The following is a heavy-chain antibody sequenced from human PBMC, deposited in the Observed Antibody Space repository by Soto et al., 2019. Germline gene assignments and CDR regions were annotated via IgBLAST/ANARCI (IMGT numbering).Heavy chain of an antibody. V-gene: IGHV4-59*01. CDR2: IYYSGST. CDR3: ARVASSDFWSGYYGYWFDP. J-gene: IGHJ5*02. CDR1: GGSISSYY. D-gene: IGHD3-3*01. Sequence: ASETLSLTCTVSGGSISSYYWSWIRQPPGKGLEWIGYIYYSGSTNYNPSLKSRVTISVDTSKNQFSLKLSSVTAADTAVYYCARVASSDFWSGYYGYWFDPWGQGTLVTVSS.